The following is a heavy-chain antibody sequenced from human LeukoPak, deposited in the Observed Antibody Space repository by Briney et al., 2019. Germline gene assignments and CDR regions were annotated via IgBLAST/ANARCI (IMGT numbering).Heavy chain of an antibody. J-gene: IGHJ6*02. CDR3: ARSRAGVYYYYGMDV. Sequence: GESLKISCKGSGYSFTSYWISWVRQMPGKGLEWMGRIDPSDAYTNYSPSFQGHVTISADKSFSTAYLQWSSLEAAATAVYYCARSRAGVYYYYGMDVWGQGTTVTVSS. D-gene: IGHD6-19*01. CDR1: GYSFTSYW. CDR2: IDPSDAYT. V-gene: IGHV5-10-1*01.